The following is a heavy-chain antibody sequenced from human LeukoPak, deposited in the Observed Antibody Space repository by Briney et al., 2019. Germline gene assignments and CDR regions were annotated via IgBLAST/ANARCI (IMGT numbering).Heavy chain of an antibody. J-gene: IGHJ4*02. CDR1: GFAFSSYA. V-gene: IGHV3-23*01. D-gene: IGHD3-10*01. CDR3: AKGGAAGSGSYYSSGY. CDR2: FGGSGGTT. Sequence: GGSLRLSCAASGFAFSSYAMAWVRQAPGKGLEWVSAFGGSGGTTFYADSVKGRFTISRDSSKNTLYLQMNSLRAEDTAVYYCAKGGAAGSGSYYSSGYWGQGTLVTVSS.